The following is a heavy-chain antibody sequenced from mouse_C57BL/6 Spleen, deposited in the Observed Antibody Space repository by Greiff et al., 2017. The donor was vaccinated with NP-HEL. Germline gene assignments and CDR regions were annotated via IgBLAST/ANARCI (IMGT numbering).Heavy chain of an antibody. CDR3: ARGDFYDGYYDY. CDR1: GFTFSDYG. CDR2: ISSGSSTI. J-gene: IGHJ2*01. D-gene: IGHD2-3*01. Sequence: EVKVVESGGGLVKPGGSLKLSCAASGFTFSDYGMHWVRQAPEKGLEWVAYISSGSSTIYYADTVKGRFTISRDNAKNTLFLQMTSLRSEDTAMYYCARGDFYDGYYDYWGQGTTLTVSS. V-gene: IGHV5-17*01.